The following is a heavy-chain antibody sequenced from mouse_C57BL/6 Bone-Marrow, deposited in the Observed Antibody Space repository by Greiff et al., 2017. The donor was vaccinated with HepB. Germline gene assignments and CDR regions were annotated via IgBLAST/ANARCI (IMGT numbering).Heavy chain of an antibody. D-gene: IGHD3-2*02. Sequence: EVQLQQSGAELVRPGASVKLSCTASGFNIKDYYMHWVKQRPEQGLEWIGRIDPEDGDTEYAPKFQGKATMTADTSSNTAYLQLSSLTSEDTAVYYCTSQTAQGWFACWGQGTLVTVSA. V-gene: IGHV14-1*01. CDR1: GFNIKDYY. CDR3: TSQTAQGWFAC. J-gene: IGHJ3*01. CDR2: IDPEDGDT.